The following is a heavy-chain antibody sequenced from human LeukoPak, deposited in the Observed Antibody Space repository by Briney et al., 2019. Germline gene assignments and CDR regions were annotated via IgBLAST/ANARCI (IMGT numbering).Heavy chain of an antibody. CDR3: ARDPTTVTKGFDI. V-gene: IGHV4-4*07. D-gene: IGHD4-17*01. J-gene: IGHJ3*02. CDR1: GGSISSYY. Sequence: PSETLSLTCTVSGGSISSYYWSWIRQPAGKGLEWIGRIYASESTNYNPSLKSRVTMSVDTSKNQFSLKLSSVTAADTAVYYCARDPTTVTKGFDIWGQGTMVTVSS. CDR2: IYASEST.